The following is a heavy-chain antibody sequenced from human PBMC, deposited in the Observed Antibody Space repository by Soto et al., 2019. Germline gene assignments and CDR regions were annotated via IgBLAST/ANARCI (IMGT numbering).Heavy chain of an antibody. J-gene: IGHJ5*02. V-gene: IGHV4-39*01. Sequence: PSETLSLTCTVSGGSISSISDYWGWIRQPPGKGLEWIGSIYYSGTTYYNPSLGSRVTISVDTSKNQFSLKLTSVTAADTAVYYCARLRGWSRSNWFDPWGQGTLVPSPQ. CDR3: ARLRGWSRSNWFDP. CDR1: GGSISSISDY. D-gene: IGHD6-19*01. CDR2: IYYSGTT.